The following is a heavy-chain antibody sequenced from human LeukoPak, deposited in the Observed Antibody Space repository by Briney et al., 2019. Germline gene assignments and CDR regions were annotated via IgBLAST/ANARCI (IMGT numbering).Heavy chain of an antibody. D-gene: IGHD4-17*01. V-gene: IGHV3-21*01. CDR2: ISSSSSYI. CDR1: GFTFSSYS. CDR3: ARDATTDVGTVYMDV. J-gene: IGHJ6*03. Sequence: AGGSLRLSCAASGFTFSSYSMNWVRQAPGKGLEWVSSISSSSSYIYYADSVKGRFTISRDNAKNSLYLQMNSLRAEDTALYFCARDATTDVGTVYMDVWGKGTTVTISS.